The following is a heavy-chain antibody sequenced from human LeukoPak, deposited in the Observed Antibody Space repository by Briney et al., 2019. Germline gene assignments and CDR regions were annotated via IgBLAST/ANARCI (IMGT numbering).Heavy chain of an antibody. CDR3: ARDNTVTTSFSFGY. J-gene: IGHJ4*02. V-gene: IGHV3-66*01. CDR1: GFTVSSNY. Sequence: PGGSLRLSCAASGFTVSSNYMSWVRQAPGKGLEWVSVIYSGGSTYYADSVKGRFTISRDNSKNTLYLQMNSLRAEDTAVYYCARDNTVTTSFSFGYWGQGTLVTVSS. CDR2: IYSGGST. D-gene: IGHD4-17*01.